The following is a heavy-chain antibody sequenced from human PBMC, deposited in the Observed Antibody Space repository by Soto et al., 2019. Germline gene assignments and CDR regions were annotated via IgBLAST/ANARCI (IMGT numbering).Heavy chain of an antibody. CDR2: IYSNGGT. J-gene: IGHJ4*02. V-gene: IGHV4-39*06. CDR1: GGSIRSNDYF. CDR3: AIFLGGATARNDFDS. Sequence: RLQLQESGPGVVKPSETLSLACSVSGGSIRSNDYFWGWVRQPPGKGLEWIASIYSNGGTYDSPYLQSSATASIVTSRTQGFLTVRSPPAADPAVYYCAIFLGGATARNDFDSWGQGTLVTISS. D-gene: IGHD3-16*01.